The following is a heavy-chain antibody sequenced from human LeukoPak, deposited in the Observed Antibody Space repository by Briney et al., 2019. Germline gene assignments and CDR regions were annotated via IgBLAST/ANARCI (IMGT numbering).Heavy chain of an antibody. D-gene: IGHD2-15*01. Sequence: GGCLRLSCTASGFAFDEHGMTWVREVPGKGLGWVSGINWSGGSTGYTDPFRGRFTISRNNAKNSLYLQMDSLRAEDTALYYCARAPIASPFYVDYWGQGTLVTVSS. CDR3: ARAPIASPFYVDY. CDR2: INWSGGST. CDR1: GFAFDEHG. J-gene: IGHJ4*02. V-gene: IGHV3-20*04.